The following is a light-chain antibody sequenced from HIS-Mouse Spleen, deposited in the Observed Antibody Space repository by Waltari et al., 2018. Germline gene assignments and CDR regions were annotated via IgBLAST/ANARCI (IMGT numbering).Light chain of an antibody. J-gene: IGLJ3*02. CDR3: NSRDSSGNHLV. Sequence: SSELTQDPAVSVALGQTVRTTCQGDSLKSESASRYQQKPGQAPVLVIYGKNNRPSGIPDRFSGSSSGNTASLTITGAQAEDEADYYCNSRDSSGNHLVFGGGTKLTVL. CDR2: GKN. V-gene: IGLV3-19*01. CDR1: SLKSES.